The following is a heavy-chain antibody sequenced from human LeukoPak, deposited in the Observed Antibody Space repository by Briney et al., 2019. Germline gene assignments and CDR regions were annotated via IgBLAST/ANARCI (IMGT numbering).Heavy chain of an antibody. CDR3: ARGEVIATVVTPSFDY. D-gene: IGHD4-23*01. Sequence: PGGSLRLSCSASGFTFSRYAMHWVRQAPGKGLEYVSAISSNGGSTYYADSVKGRFTISRDNSKNTLYLQMSSLRAGDTAVYYCARGEVIATVVTPSFDYWGQGTLVTVSS. V-gene: IGHV3-64D*06. CDR2: ISSNGGST. J-gene: IGHJ4*02. CDR1: GFTFSRYA.